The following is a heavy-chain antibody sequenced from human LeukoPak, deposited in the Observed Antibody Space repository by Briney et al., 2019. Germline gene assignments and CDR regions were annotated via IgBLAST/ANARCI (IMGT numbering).Heavy chain of an antibody. V-gene: IGHV4-30-4*01. CDR3: ASDRDSSGYYDY. D-gene: IGHD3-22*01. CDR1: GGSISSGDYY. Sequence: SETLSLTCTVSGGSISSGDYYWSWIRQPPGKGLEWIGYIYYSGSTYYNPSLKSRVTISVDTSKNQFSLKLSSVTAADTAVYYCASDRDSSGYYDYWGQGTLVTVSS. CDR2: IYYSGST. J-gene: IGHJ4*02.